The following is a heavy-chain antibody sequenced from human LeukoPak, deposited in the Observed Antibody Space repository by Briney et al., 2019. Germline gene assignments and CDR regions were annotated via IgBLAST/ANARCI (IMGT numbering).Heavy chain of an antibody. V-gene: IGHV3-48*03. CDR3: TRVVGSWYYYGSGSSLDAFDI. CDR1: GFTFSSYE. J-gene: IGHJ3*02. Sequence: GGSLRLSCAASGFTFSSYEMNWVRQAPGKGLEWVSYISSSGSTIYYADSVKGRFTISRDNAKNSLYLQMNSLRAEDTAVYYCTRVVGSWYYYGSGSSLDAFDIWGQGTMVTVSS. CDR2: ISSSGSTI. D-gene: IGHD3-10*01.